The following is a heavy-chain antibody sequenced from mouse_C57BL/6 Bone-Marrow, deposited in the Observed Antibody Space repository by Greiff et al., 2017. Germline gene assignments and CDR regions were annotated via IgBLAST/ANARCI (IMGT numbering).Heavy chain of an antibody. CDR1: GFNIKDDY. J-gene: IGHJ3*01. CDR3: TTSYYSNPWFAY. V-gene: IGHV14-4*01. D-gene: IGHD2-5*01. CDR2: IDPENGDT. Sequence: VQLQQSGAELVRPGASVKLSCTASGFNIKDDYMHWVKQRPEQGLEWIGWIDPENGDTEYASKFQGKATITADTSSNTAYLQLSSLTSEDTAVYYCTTSYYSNPWFAYWGQGILVTVSA.